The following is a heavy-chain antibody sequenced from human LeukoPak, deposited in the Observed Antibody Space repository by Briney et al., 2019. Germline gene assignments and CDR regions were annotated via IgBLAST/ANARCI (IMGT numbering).Heavy chain of an antibody. V-gene: IGHV3-23*01. D-gene: IGHD1-26*01. J-gene: IGHJ4*02. CDR2: ISGSGGST. CDR1: GFTFSSYA. CDR3: AKLRYSGYYYDY. Sequence: PGGSLRLSCAASGFTFSSYAMSWVRQAPGKGLEWVSAISGSGGSTYYADSVKGRFTISRDNSKNTLYLQMNSLRAEDTAMYYCAKLRYSGYYYDYWGQGTLVTVSS.